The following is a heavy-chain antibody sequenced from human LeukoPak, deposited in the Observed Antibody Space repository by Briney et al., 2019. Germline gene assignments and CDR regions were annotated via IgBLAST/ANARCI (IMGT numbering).Heavy chain of an antibody. CDR1: GGTFSSYA. CDR2: IIPIFGTA. D-gene: IGHD3-22*01. Sequence: SVKVSCKASGGTFSSYAISWVRQAPGQGLEWMGGIIPIFGTANYAQKFQGRVTITADESTSTAYMELSRLRSDDTAVYYCARDHYYDSSGYFNWFDPWGQGTLVTVSS. V-gene: IGHV1-69*01. CDR3: ARDHYYDSSGYFNWFDP. J-gene: IGHJ5*02.